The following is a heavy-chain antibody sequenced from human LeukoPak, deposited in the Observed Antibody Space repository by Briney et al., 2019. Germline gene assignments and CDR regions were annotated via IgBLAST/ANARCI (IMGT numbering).Heavy chain of an antibody. D-gene: IGHD1-26*01. CDR1: GSTFSSYE. CDR2: ISSSGTYI. J-gene: IGHJ4*02. CDR3: ARGRGVVATTTQGD. V-gene: IGHV3-48*03. Sequence: GGSLRLSCAVSGSTFSSYEMNWVRQAPGKGLEWVSYISSSGTYIYYADSVKGRFTISRDNAKNSLYLQMNSLRAEDTGVYYCARGRGVVATTTQGDWGQGTLVTVSS.